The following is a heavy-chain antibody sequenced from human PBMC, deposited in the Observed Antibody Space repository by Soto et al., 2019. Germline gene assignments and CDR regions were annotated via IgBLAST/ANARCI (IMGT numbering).Heavy chain of an antibody. J-gene: IGHJ6*02. D-gene: IGHD6-6*01. CDR1: GFTFSSYA. CDR2: SSGSGGST. CDR3: AKESSSIYYGMDV. V-gene: IGHV3-23*01. Sequence: GGSLRLSCAASGFTFSSYAMSWVRQAPGKGLEWVSGSSGSGGSTYYADSVKGRFTISRDNSKNTLYLQMNSLRAEDTAVYYCAKESSSIYYGMDVWGQGTTVTVSS.